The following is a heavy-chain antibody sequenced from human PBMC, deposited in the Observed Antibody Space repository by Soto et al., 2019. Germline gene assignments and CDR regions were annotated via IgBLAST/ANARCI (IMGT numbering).Heavy chain of an antibody. CDR1: GGSISSRSW. CDR3: ARGLSFRGDFDV. CDR2: IYHAGSP. J-gene: IGHJ3*01. Sequence: PSETLSLTCDVSGGSISSRSWWTWVRQSPGKGLECIGEIYHAGSPHYNPSFQSRVTILADKSKNHFSLRLTSVTAADTAIYYCARGLSFRGDFDVWGQGTTVTVSS. V-gene: IGHV4-4*02. D-gene: IGHD2-21*02.